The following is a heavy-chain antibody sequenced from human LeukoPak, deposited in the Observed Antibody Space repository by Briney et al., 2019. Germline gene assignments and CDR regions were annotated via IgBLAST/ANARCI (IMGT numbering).Heavy chain of an antibody. V-gene: IGHV3-23*01. D-gene: IGHD2-15*01. J-gene: IGHJ4*02. CDR1: GFTFSRYA. CDR2: ISGSGTTT. CDR3: ARDHGYCSGITCYSAPYFDY. Sequence: PGGSLRLSCAASGFTFSRYAMSWVRQAPGKGLEWVSAISGSGTTTYYADSVKGRFTISRDNSKNTLYLQMNSLRAEDTAVYYCARDHGYCSGITCYSAPYFDYWGQGTLVTVSS.